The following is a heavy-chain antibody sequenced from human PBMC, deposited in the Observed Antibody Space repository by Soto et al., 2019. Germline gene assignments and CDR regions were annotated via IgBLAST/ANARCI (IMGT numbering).Heavy chain of an antibody. CDR3: ARDDPFDL. CDR2: ISGSGHTI. Sequence: GSLRLSCKATGFTFDGFPMTWVRQAPGKGLQWVAAISGSGHTITYADSVTGRFTISTDNSKDTLYLQMNSLRHEDSAIYFCARDDPFDLWGQGTQVTVSS. J-gene: IGHJ4*02. V-gene: IGHV3-23*01. CDR1: GFTFDGFP.